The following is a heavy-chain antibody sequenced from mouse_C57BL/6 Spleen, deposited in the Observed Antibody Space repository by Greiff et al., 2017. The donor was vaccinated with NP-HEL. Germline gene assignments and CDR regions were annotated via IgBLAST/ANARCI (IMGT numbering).Heavy chain of an antibody. V-gene: IGHV1-15*01. D-gene: IGHD1-1*01. CDR2: IDPETGGT. CDR3: TRQYYGSSKGFAY. J-gene: IGHJ3*01. Sequence: VQLQQSGAELVRPGASVTLSCKASGYTFTDYEMHWVKQTPVHGLEWIGAIDPETGGTAYNQKFKGKAILTADKSSSTAYMELRSLTSEDSAVYYCTRQYYGSSKGFAYWGQGTLVTVSA. CDR1: GYTFTDYE.